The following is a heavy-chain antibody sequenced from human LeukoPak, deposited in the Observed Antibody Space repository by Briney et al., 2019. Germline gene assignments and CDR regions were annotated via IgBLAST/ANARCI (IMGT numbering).Heavy chain of an antibody. D-gene: IGHD4-23*01. V-gene: IGHV3-33*03. CDR1: GFILSTHG. CDR3: AKGRWVTPQYYFDY. J-gene: IGHJ4*02. Sequence: GGSLRLSCAASGFILSTHGMHWVRQAPGKGLEWVAGMWYDGSREDYADSVKGRFTISRGMSKNTLNLQMNSLRAEDTAVYYCAKGRWVTPQYYFDYWDQGTLVTVSS. CDR2: MWYDGSRE.